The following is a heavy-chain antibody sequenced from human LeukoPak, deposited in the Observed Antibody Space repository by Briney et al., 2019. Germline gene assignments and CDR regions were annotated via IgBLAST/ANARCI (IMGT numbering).Heavy chain of an antibody. Sequence: PSETLSLTCTVSGGSISSSSYYWGWIRQPPGKGLEWIGSIYYSGSTYYNPSLKSRVTISVDTSKNQFSLKLSSVTAADTAVYYCARQGRGYYYDSSGYYVLGYWGQGTLVTVSS. V-gene: IGHV4-39*01. J-gene: IGHJ4*02. CDR2: IYYSGST. D-gene: IGHD3-22*01. CDR3: ARQGRGYYYDSSGYYVLGY. CDR1: GGSISSSSYY.